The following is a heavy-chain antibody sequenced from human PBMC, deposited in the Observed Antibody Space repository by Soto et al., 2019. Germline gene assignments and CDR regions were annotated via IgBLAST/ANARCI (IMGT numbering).Heavy chain of an antibody. Sequence: SATLYLTCTVSGGSISSYYWRWIRQPAWKGLDWVGRNYTSGITNYNPSLKSRVTMSVDTSKNQFSLKLSAVTAAATAVYYCARYLIFGVLTPSNSLHPAGQAPLLTLSS. D-gene: IGHD3-3*01. CDR1: GGSISSYY. J-gene: IGHJ5*02. CDR2: NYTSGIT. CDR3: ARYLIFGVLTPSNSLHP. V-gene: IGHV4-4*07.